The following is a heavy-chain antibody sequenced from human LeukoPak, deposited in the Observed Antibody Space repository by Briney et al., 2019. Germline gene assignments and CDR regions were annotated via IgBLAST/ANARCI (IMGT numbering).Heavy chain of an antibody. Sequence: ASVKVSCKAAGYTFTSYGISWVRQAPGQGLEWMGCISAYNGNTNYAQKLQGKVTMTTNTSTSTAYMELRSLRSDDTAVYYCARDSRARIQLWFYDYWGQGTLVTVSS. CDR3: ARDSRARIQLWFYDY. V-gene: IGHV1-18*01. J-gene: IGHJ4*02. D-gene: IGHD5-18*01. CDR2: ISAYNGNT. CDR1: GYTFTSYG.